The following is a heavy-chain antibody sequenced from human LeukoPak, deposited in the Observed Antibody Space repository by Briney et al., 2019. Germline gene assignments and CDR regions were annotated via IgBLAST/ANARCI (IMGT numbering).Heavy chain of an antibody. V-gene: IGHV3-48*04. D-gene: IGHD3-10*01. CDR2: ISSSSSTI. Sequence: GGSLRLSCAASGFTFSSYSMNWVRQAPGKGLEWVSYISSSSSTIYYADSVKGRFTISRDNAKNSLYLQMNSLRAEDTAVYYCARTLAALWFGELDYWGQGTLVTVSS. J-gene: IGHJ4*02. CDR1: GFTFSSYS. CDR3: ARTLAALWFGELDY.